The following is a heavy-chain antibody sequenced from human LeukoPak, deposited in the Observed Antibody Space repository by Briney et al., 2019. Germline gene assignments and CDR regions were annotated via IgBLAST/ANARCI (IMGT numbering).Heavy chain of an antibody. CDR2: TYYRSKWYN. CDR1: GDRVSSNSAA. V-gene: IGHV6-1*01. J-gene: IGHJ5*02. Sequence: SQTLSLTCAVSGDRVSSNSAAWNWIRQSPSRGLEWLGRTYYRSKWYNDYAVSVKSRITINPDTSKNQFSLQLNSVTPEDTAVYYCARDQQWLDQNWFDPWGQGTLVTVSS. D-gene: IGHD6-19*01. CDR3: ARDQQWLDQNWFDP.